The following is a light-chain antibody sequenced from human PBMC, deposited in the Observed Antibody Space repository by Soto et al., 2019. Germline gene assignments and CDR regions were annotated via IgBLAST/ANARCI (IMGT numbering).Light chain of an antibody. CDR3: HHYGGSVLT. J-gene: IGKJ4*01. V-gene: IGKV3-20*01. CDR2: DAS. CDR1: QSVSSN. Sequence: EVLLTQSPVTLSFSPGERSTRSFRASQSVSSNLAWYQQKPGQAPRLLIDDASSRATGIPDRFSGSGSGTDFTLTITRLEPEDFAVYYCHHYGGSVLTFGGGTKVDIK.